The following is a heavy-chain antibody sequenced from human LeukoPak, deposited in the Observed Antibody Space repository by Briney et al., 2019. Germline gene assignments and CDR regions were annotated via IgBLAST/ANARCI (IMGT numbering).Heavy chain of an antibody. V-gene: IGHV1-46*01. D-gene: IGHD6-13*01. CDR1: GYTFTSYY. J-gene: IGHJ6*02. Sequence: GASVKVSRKASGYTFTSYYMHWVRQAPGQGLEWMGIINPSGGNTNYAQKFQGRVTMTRVTSISTAYMELNSLTSDDTAVYYCATYSNSTLQYYYGLDVWGQGTTVTVSS. CDR3: ATYSNSTLQYYYGLDV. CDR2: INPSGGNT.